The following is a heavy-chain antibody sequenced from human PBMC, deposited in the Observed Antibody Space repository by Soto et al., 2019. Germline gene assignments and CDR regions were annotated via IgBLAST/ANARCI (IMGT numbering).Heavy chain of an antibody. Sequence: SETLSLTCTVSGGSISSGDYYWSWIRQPPGKGLEWIGYIYYSGSTYYNPSLKSRVTISVDTSKNQFSLKLSSVTATDTAVYYCARLYYYDSSGYYYFDYWGQGTLVTVSS. CDR3: ARLYYYDSSGYYYFDY. CDR1: GGSISSGDYY. J-gene: IGHJ4*02. V-gene: IGHV4-30-4*01. CDR2: IYYSGST. D-gene: IGHD3-22*01.